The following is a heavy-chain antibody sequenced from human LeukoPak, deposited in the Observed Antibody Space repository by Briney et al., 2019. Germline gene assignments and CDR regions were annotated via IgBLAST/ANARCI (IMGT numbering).Heavy chain of an antibody. Sequence: PSETLSLTCTVSGGSINSGSYYWSWIRQPAGKGLEWIGSIYYSGSTYYNPSLKSRVTISVDTSKNQFSLKLSSVTAADTAVYYCARTTEGYCRGRSCYSYYYYMDVWGKGTTVTVSS. J-gene: IGHJ6*03. V-gene: IGHV4-39*07. CDR1: GGSINSGSYY. CDR3: ARTTEGYCRGRSCYSYYYYMDV. D-gene: IGHD2-15*01. CDR2: IYYSGST.